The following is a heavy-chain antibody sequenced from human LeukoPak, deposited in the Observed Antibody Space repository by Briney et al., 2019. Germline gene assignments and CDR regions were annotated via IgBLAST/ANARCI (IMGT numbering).Heavy chain of an antibody. CDR1: GGSSSGYY. CDR2: INQSGST. D-gene: IGHD3-10*01. CDR3: ARGYGSGSYFVY. Sequence: PSETLSLTCAVYGGSSSGYYWSWIRQPPGKGLEWIGEINQSGSTNQNPSLKSRVTISIGTSKNQFSLKLSSVTAADTAVYYCARGYGSGSYFVYWGQGTLVTVSS. V-gene: IGHV4-34*01. J-gene: IGHJ4*02.